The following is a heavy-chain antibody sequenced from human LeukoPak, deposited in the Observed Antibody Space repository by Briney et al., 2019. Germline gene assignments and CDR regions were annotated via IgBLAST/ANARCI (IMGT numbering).Heavy chain of an antibody. CDR2: IWYDGSNK. Sequence: GGSLRLSCAASGFTFSSYGMHWVRQAPGKGLEWVAVIWYDGSNKYYADSVKGRFTISRDNSKNTLYLQMNRLRAEDTAVYYCARGSYYYDSSGYLDYWGQGTLVTVSS. CDR3: ARGSYYYDSSGYLDY. V-gene: IGHV3-33*03. D-gene: IGHD3-22*01. CDR1: GFTFSSYG. J-gene: IGHJ4*02.